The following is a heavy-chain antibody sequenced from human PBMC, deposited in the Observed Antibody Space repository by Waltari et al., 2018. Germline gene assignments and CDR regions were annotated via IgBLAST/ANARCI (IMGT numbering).Heavy chain of an antibody. CDR3: ARVQGPTVGKRTSSGWYGGGFDY. D-gene: IGHD6-19*01. CDR2: IYTSGGT. Sequence: QVQLQESGPGLVKPSQTLSLTCTVSGGSISSGSYYWSWIRQPAGKGLAWIGYIYTSGGTNHNPALKRRVTISVDTSKNQFSLKLSSVTAADTAVYYCARVQGPTVGKRTSSGWYGGGFDYWGQGTLVTVSS. V-gene: IGHV4-61*09. J-gene: IGHJ4*02. CDR1: GGSISSGSYY.